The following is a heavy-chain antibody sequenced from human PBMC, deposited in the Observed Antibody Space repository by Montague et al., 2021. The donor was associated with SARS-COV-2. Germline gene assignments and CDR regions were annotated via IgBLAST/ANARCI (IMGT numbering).Heavy chain of an antibody. CDR3: AKGDIAYYHYGMDV. Sequence: SLRLSCAASGFTFGDYAMHWVRQAPGKGLEWVSGISWNSGSIGYADSVKGRFTISRDNAKNSLYLQMSSLRAEDTALYYWAKGDIAYYHYGMDVWGQGTTVTVSS. CDR2: ISWNSGSI. V-gene: IGHV3-9*01. CDR1: GFTFGDYA. D-gene: IGHD2-15*01. J-gene: IGHJ6*02.